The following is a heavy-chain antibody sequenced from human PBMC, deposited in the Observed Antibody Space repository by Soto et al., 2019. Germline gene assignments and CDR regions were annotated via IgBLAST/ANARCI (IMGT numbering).Heavy chain of an antibody. V-gene: IGHV1-18*04. CDR1: CYTFTSYG. Sequence: SVKVSYKASCYTFTSYGISWVRQAPVQGLEWMGWISAYNGNTNYAQKLQGRVTMTTDTSISTAYMELSSLRSEDTAVYYCARTPSSVLLWFGELLNFDYWGQGTLVTVSS. CDR2: ISAYNGNT. D-gene: IGHD3-10*01. J-gene: IGHJ4*02. CDR3: ARTPSSVLLWFGELLNFDY.